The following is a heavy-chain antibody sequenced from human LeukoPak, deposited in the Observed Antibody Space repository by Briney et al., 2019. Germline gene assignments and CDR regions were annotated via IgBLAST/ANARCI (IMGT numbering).Heavy chain of an antibody. D-gene: IGHD3-16*02. CDR3: ARDYPKYDYVWGSYRL. CDR1: GFTFSRYW. J-gene: IGHJ4*02. CDR2: IWYDGSNK. Sequence: GGSLRLSCAASGFTFSRYWMSWVRQAPGKRLEWVAVIWYDGSNKYYADSVKGRFTISRDNSKNTLYLQMNSLRAEDTAVCYCARDYPKYDYVWGSYRLGGQGTLVTVSS. V-gene: IGHV3-33*07.